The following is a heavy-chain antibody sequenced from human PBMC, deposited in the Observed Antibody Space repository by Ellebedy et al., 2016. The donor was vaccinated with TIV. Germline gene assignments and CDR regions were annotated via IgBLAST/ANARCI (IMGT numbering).Heavy chain of an antibody. CDR2: ISGSGGST. D-gene: IGHD3-22*01. J-gene: IGHJ4*02. CDR3: AKDLHYYDSSGYYWGFDY. V-gene: IGHV3-23*01. Sequence: GGSLRLSXAASGFTFSSYAMSWVRQAPGKGLEWVSAISGSGGSTYYADSVKGRFTISRDNSKNTLYLQMNSLRAEDTAVYYCAKDLHYYDSSGYYWGFDYWGQGTLVTVSS. CDR1: GFTFSSYA.